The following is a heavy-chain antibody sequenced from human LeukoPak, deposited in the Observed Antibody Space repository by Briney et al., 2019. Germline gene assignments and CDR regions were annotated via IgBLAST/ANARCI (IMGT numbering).Heavy chain of an antibody. CDR2: INPSGGST. V-gene: IGHV1-46*01. J-gene: IGHJ6*02. CDR3: ARGFYGSGSDSRHYYGMDV. CDR1: GYTFTSYY. Sequence: ASVKVSCKASGYTFTSYYMHWVRQAPGQGLEWVGIINPSGGSTSYAHKFQGRVTMTRNTSISTDYMELSSLRSEDTAVYYCARGFYGSGSDSRHYYGMDVWGQGTTVTVSS. D-gene: IGHD3-10*01.